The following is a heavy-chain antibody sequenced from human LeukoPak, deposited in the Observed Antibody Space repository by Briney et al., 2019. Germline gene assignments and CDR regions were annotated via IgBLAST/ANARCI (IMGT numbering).Heavy chain of an antibody. CDR2: IWYDGSNK. CDR3: AKGGSYGFQEDAFDI. Sequence: PGRSLRLSCAASGFTFSSYGMHWVRQAPGKGLEWVAVIWYDGSNKYYADSVKGRFTISRDNSKNTLYLQMNSLRAEDTAVYYCAKGGSYGFQEDAFDIWGQGTMVTASS. J-gene: IGHJ3*02. CDR1: GFTFSSYG. D-gene: IGHD1-26*01. V-gene: IGHV3-33*06.